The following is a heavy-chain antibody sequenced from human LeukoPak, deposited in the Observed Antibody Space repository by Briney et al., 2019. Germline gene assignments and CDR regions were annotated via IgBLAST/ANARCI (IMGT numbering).Heavy chain of an antibody. J-gene: IGHJ5*02. Sequence: GGSLRLSCAASGFTFSSYAMSWVRQAPGKGLEWVSAISGSGGSTYYADSEKGRFTISRDNSKNTLYLQMNSLRAEDTAVYYCAKGQENRWELFSGSYNWFDPWGQGTLVTVSS. CDR2: ISGSGGST. CDR1: GFTFSSYA. D-gene: IGHD3-10*01. CDR3: AKGQENRWELFSGSYNWFDP. V-gene: IGHV3-23*01.